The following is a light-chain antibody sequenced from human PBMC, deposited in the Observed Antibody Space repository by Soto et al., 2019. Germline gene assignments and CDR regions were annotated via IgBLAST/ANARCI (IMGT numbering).Light chain of an antibody. J-gene: IGLJ3*02. CDR2: EVT. V-gene: IGLV2-8*01. Sequence: QSALTQPPSASGSPGQSVTISCTGTSSDVGAYNYVSWYQQHAGKAPKLVIYEVTKRPSGVTDRFSGSKSANTASLTVSGLQAEDEADYYCSSFASSNSWVFGGGTKLTFL. CDR3: SSFASSNSWV. CDR1: SSDVGAYNY.